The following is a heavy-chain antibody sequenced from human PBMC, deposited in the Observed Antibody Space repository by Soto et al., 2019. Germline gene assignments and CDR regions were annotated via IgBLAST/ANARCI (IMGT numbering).Heavy chain of an antibody. Sequence: AAVKVSYKTSCYTFTNYGITWVRQAPGQGLKWMGWISAYNGDTNYAQKFQGRVIMTTDTSTTTAYMELRSLRSDDTAVYYCARGPAGGLRGGVSYWGQGTLVTVSS. CDR2: ISAYNGDT. J-gene: IGHJ4*02. D-gene: IGHD2-15*01. CDR3: ARGPAGGLRGGVSY. CDR1: CYTFTNYG. V-gene: IGHV1-18*04.